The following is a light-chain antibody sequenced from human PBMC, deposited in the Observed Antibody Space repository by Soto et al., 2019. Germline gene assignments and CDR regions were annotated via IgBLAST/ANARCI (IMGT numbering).Light chain of an antibody. J-gene: IGKJ4*01. CDR2: GAS. CDR3: QQYGSSPLT. Sequence: EIVLTQSPGTLSLSPGERATLSCRASQSVSSNYLAWYQQKPGQAPSLLIYGASSRATGIPDRFSGSGSGKDFPLTISRLEPEDSAVYYCQQYGSSPLTFGGGTKVEIK. CDR1: QSVSSNY. V-gene: IGKV3-20*01.